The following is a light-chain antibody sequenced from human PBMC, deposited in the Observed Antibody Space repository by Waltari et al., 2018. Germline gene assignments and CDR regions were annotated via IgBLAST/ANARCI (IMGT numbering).Light chain of an antibody. Sequence: QSALTQPASVSGSPGRSITLSCTGTRSDLGAYDYISGYQQLPGNPPNLLLYQVTYRPSGVPDRFSGSKSGNMASLTISGLQADDDADYYCTSYTTSSTLVFGTGTKVTVL. CDR2: QVT. CDR3: TSYTTSSTLV. V-gene: IGLV2-14*01. CDR1: RSDLGAYDY. J-gene: IGLJ1*01.